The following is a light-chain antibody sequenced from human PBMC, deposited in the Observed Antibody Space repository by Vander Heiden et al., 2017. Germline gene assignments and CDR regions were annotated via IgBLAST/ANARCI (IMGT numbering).Light chain of an antibody. CDR1: SRDVGGYNY. Sequence: QSALTQPASVSGSPGQSITISCTGTSRDVGGYNYVSWYQQHPGKPPKLMIYDVSNRPSGVSNRFSGSKSGNTASLTISGLQAEDEADYYCSSYTSSSTVFGGGTKLTVL. CDR2: DVS. J-gene: IGLJ2*01. V-gene: IGLV2-14*03. CDR3: SSYTSSSTV.